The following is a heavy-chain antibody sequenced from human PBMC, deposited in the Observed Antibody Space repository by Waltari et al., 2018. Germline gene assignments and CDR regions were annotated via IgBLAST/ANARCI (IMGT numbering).Heavy chain of an antibody. J-gene: IGHJ4*02. CDR2: ISGSGGST. Sequence: EVQLLESGGGLVQPGGSLRLSCAASGFTFRSYAMSWVRQAPGKGRGGVSAISGSGGSTYYADSVKGRFTISRDNAKNTLYLQMNSLRAEDTAVYYCANLYSSGWYGYWGQGTLVTVSS. V-gene: IGHV3-23*01. CDR3: ANLYSSGWYGY. D-gene: IGHD6-19*01. CDR1: GFTFRSYA.